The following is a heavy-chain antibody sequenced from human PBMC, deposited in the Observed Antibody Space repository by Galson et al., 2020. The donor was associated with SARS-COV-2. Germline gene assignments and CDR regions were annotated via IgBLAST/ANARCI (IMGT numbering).Heavy chain of an antibody. CDR3: AKWGVASAGAYYYYGMDV. D-gene: IGHD6-13*01. J-gene: IGHJ6*02. V-gene: IGHV3-23*01. CDR2: ISGSGDST. CDR1: GFTFSSYA. Sequence: GESLKISCAASGFTFSSYAMRWARQAPGKGLEWVSGISGSGDSTYYADSVKGRFTISRDSSKNTLYLQMNSLRAEDTAVYYRAKWGVASAGAYYYYGMDVWGQGTTVTVSS.